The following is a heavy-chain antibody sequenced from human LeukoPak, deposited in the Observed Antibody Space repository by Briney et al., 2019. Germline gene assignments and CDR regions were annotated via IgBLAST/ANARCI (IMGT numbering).Heavy chain of an antibody. CDR3: ARVRTPLGASPGDYYYYGMDV. V-gene: IGHV4-30-4*01. CDR2: IYYSGST. CDR1: GGSISSGDYY. D-gene: IGHD3-10*01. J-gene: IGHJ6*02. Sequence: SQTLSLTCTVSGGSISSGDYYWSWIRQPPGKGLEWIVYIYYSGSTYYNPSLKSRVTISVDTSKNQFSLKLSSVTAADTAVYYCARVRTPLGASPGDYYYYGMDVWGQGTTVTVSS.